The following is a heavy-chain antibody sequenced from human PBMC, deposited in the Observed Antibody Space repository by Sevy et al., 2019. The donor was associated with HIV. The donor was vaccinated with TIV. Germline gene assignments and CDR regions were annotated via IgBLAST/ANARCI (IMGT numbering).Heavy chain of an antibody. Sequence: GGSLRLSCAASGFSVSSNYMSWVRQAPGKGLVWVSLIYSSGRTYYGDSVKGRFTISRDDSKNTLYLQMNSVRAEDTALYYCTRVHSGGYPFDYWGQGSLVTVSS. CDR3: TRVHSGGYPFDY. J-gene: IGHJ4*02. CDR1: GFSVSSNY. D-gene: IGHD3-22*01. V-gene: IGHV3-53*01. CDR2: IYSSGRT.